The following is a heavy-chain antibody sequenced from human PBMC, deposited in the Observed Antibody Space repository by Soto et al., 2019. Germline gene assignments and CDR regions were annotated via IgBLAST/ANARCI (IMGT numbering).Heavy chain of an antibody. CDR3: ARNIAARDYYGMDV. J-gene: IGHJ6*02. CDR2: IYHSGST. V-gene: IGHV4-4*02. CDR1: GGSISSSNW. Sequence: SETLSLTCAVSGGSISSSNWWGWVRQPPGKGLEWIGEIYHSGSTNYNPSLKSRVTISVDKSKNQFSLKLSSVTAADTAVYYCARNIAARDYYGMDVWGQGTTVTASS. D-gene: IGHD6-6*01.